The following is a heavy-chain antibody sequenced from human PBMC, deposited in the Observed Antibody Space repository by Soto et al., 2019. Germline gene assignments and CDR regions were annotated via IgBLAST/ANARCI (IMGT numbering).Heavy chain of an antibody. CDR3: ARHRLGISGFRVRFDS. D-gene: IGHD1-20*01. CDR2: IDWDGGE. Sequence: SGPTLVNPAQTLTLTCSFSGLSLSTRGVCVSWLRQPPGKALEWLARIDWDGGEYYTTSLKTRLTISKDTSKNQVVLTMTNVDPVDTATYYCARHRLGISGFRVRFDSWGQGTLVTVSS. CDR1: GLSLSTRGVC. J-gene: IGHJ5*01. V-gene: IGHV2-70*11.